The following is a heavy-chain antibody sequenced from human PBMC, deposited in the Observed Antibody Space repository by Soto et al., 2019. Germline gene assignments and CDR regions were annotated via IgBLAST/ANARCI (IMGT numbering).Heavy chain of an antibody. J-gene: IGHJ3*01. Sequence: ASVKVSCKVSGYTFTSYYMHWVRQAPGQGLEWMGIINPSGGSTSYAQKFQGRVTMTRDTSTSTVYMELSSLRSEDTAVYYCVTMIVVVTFWGQGTMVTVSS. V-gene: IGHV1-46*03. D-gene: IGHD3-22*01. CDR1: GYTFTSYY. CDR3: VTMIVVVTF. CDR2: INPSGGST.